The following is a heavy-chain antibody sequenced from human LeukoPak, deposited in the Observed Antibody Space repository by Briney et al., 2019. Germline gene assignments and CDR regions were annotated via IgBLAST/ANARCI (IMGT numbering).Heavy chain of an antibody. V-gene: IGHV4-59*01. J-gene: IGHJ4*02. Sequence: PSETLSLTCTVSGGSISSYYWGWIRQPPGKGLEWIGYIYYSGSTNYNPSLKSRVTISVDTSKNQFSLKLSSVTAADTAVYYCARVYYGDYPPHFDYWGQGTLVTVSS. D-gene: IGHD4-17*01. CDR2: IYYSGST. CDR1: GGSISSYY. CDR3: ARVYYGDYPPHFDY.